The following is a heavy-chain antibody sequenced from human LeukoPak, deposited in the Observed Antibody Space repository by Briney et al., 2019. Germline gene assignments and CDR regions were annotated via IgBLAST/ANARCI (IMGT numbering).Heavy chain of an antibody. D-gene: IGHD6-6*01. CDR3: ARARGYSSSFDY. J-gene: IGHJ4*02. Sequence: SETLSLTCAVYGGSFSGYYWSWIRQPPGKGLEWIGEINHSGSTNYNPSLKSRVTISVDTSKNQFSLKLSSVTAADTAVYYCARARGYSSSFDYWGQGTLVTVSS. V-gene: IGHV4-34*01. CDR2: INHSGST. CDR1: GGSFSGYY.